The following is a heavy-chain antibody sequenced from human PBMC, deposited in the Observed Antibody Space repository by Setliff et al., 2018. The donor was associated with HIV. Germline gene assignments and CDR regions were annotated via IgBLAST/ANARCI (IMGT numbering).Heavy chain of an antibody. D-gene: IGHD1-26*01. CDR3: AKDRSGSYRTFDY. CDR1: GASSIYY. J-gene: IGHJ4*02. CDR2: VYHSGST. Sequence: SETLSLTCTVSGASSIYYWGWSRQPPGKGLEWIGSVYHSGSTYYNPSLKSRVTISIDTSKNQFSLKLNSVTAADTAVYYCAKDRSGSYRTFDYWGPGILVTVSS. V-gene: IGHV4-39*07.